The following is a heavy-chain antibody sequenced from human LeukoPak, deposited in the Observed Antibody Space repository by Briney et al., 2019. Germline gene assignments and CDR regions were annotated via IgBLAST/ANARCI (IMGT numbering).Heavy chain of an antibody. J-gene: IGHJ4*02. D-gene: IGHD6-19*01. CDR1: GGSISSSSYY. V-gene: IGHV4-39*07. Sequence: PSETLSLTCTVSGGSISSSSYYWGWIRQPPGKGLEWIGSIYYSGSTYYNPSLKSRVTISVDTSKNQFSLKLSSVTAADTAVYYCARVRTIGSGWRYYFDYWGQGTLVTVSS. CDR2: IYYSGST. CDR3: ARVRTIGSGWRYYFDY.